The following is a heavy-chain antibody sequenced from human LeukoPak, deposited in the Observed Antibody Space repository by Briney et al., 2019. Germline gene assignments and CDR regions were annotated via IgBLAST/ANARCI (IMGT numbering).Heavy chain of an antibody. CDR2: ISGSGGAT. Sequence: PGGSLRLSCAASGFTFSGCAMSWVRQAPGKGLEWVSAISGSGGATYYAVSVKGRFTISRDNSKNTLYLQMNSLRAEDTAVYYCAKDLSRVVGATLDYWGQGTLVTVSS. D-gene: IGHD1-26*01. V-gene: IGHV3-23*01. CDR1: GFTFSGCA. CDR3: AKDLSRVVGATLDY. J-gene: IGHJ4*02.